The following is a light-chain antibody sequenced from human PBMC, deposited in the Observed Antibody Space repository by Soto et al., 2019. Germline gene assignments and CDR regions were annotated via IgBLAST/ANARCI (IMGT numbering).Light chain of an antibody. CDR3: QHYNSYSEA. J-gene: IGKJ1*01. V-gene: IGKV1-5*01. CDR1: QSISSW. Sequence: DLKMTQTPSTLSASVGDRVTITCRASQSISSWLAWYQQKPGKAPKLLIYDASSLESGVPSRFSGSGSGTEFTLTISSLQPDDFATYYCQHYNSYSEAFGQGTKVDI. CDR2: DAS.